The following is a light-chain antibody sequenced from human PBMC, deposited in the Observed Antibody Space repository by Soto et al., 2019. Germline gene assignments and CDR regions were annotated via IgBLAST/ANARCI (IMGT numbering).Light chain of an antibody. CDR2: GAS. CDR3: HQYGDTPQT. V-gene: IGKV3-20*01. CDR1: QNLSSTF. Sequence: EVVLTQSPGTLALSPGERATLSCRASQNLSSTFLAWYQQKAGQAPRLLMDGASTVAIGIPARFRGRGSGTDFTLSISSLEPEDSEVYFCHQYGDTPQTCGQGTKREIK. J-gene: IGKJ2*01.